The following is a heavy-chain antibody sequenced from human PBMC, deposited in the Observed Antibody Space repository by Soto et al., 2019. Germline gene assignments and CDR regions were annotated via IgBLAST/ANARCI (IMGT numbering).Heavy chain of an antibody. J-gene: IGHJ6*02. Sequence: QVQLVESGGGVVQPGRSLRLSYAAYGFTFSSYAMHWVRQAPGKGLEWVAVISYDGSNKYYADSVKGRFTISRDNSKNTLYLQMNSLRAEDTAVYYCARDRATKYCSGGSCYRSGMDVWGQGTTVTVSS. CDR2: ISYDGSNK. V-gene: IGHV3-30-3*01. D-gene: IGHD2-15*01. CDR3: ARDRATKYCSGGSCYRSGMDV. CDR1: GFTFSSYA.